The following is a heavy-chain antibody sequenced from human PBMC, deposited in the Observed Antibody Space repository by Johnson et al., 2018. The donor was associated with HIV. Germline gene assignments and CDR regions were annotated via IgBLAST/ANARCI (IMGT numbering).Heavy chain of an antibody. Sequence: VQLVESGGVVVQPGGSLRLSCETSRFTFDDHAMHWVRQAPGKGLEWVSLISWDGGSTYYGDSVKGRFTVSRDNSKNSLYLQMNSLRTEDTALYYCAKGGDTTGYDSFDIWGQGTMVTVSS. D-gene: IGHD1-26*01. CDR3: AKGGDTTGYDSFDI. CDR2: ISWDGGST. CDR1: RFTFDDHA. V-gene: IGHV3-43D*03. J-gene: IGHJ3*02.